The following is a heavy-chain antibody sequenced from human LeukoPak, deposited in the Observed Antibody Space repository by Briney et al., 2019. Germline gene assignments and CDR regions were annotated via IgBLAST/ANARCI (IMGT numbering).Heavy chain of an antibody. CDR1: GFTFSDYY. CDR3: ARGHFSSFDY. CDR2: ITSGGSTI. J-gene: IGHJ4*02. Sequence: GGPLRLSCAASGFTFSDYYMSWIRQAPGKGLEWISYITSGGSTIYYADSVKGRFTISRDNAKRSLFLQMNSLRAEDTAVYYCARGHFSSFDYWGQGTLVTVSS. D-gene: IGHD6-6*01. V-gene: IGHV3-11*04.